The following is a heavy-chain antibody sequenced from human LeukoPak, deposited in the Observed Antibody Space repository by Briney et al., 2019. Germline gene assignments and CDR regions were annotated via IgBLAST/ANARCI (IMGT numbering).Heavy chain of an antibody. V-gene: IGHV4-61*02. J-gene: IGHJ3*02. CDR3: ARGSRITMIGGDAFDI. D-gene: IGHD3-10*02. CDR2: IYTSGST. Sequence: PSQTLSLTCTVSGGSISSDLYYWNWIRQPAGKGLEWIGRIYTSGSTNYNPSLKSRVTISVDTSKNQFSLKLSSVTAADTAVYYCARGSRITMIGGDAFDIWGQGTMVTVSS. CDR1: GGSISSDLYY.